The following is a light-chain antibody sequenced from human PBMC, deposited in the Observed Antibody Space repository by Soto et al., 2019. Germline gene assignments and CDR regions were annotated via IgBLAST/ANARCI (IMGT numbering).Light chain of an antibody. Sequence: QSVLTQPPSASGAPGQRVTISCSGSTSNLGSNFVYWYQQLPGAAPKLLISRNKGRPSGVPDRFSGSKSGTSASLAISGLRSEDAADYHCAAWDDSLSGVVFGGGTKLTAL. CDR2: RNK. V-gene: IGLV1-47*01. CDR1: TSNLGSNF. J-gene: IGLJ3*02. CDR3: AAWDDSLSGVV.